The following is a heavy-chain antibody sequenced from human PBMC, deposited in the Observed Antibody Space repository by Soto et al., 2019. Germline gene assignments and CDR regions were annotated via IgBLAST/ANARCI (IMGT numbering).Heavy chain of an antibody. J-gene: IGHJ4*02. CDR2: IYTSGST. D-gene: IGHD3-22*01. CDR3: TTVTYYDSSGYGQTNY. CDR1: GGSISSYY. V-gene: IGHV4-4*07. Sequence: QVQLQESGPGLVKPSETLSLTCTVSGGSISSYYWSWIRQPAGKGLEWIGRIYTSGSTNYNPSLKSRVTMSVDTSKNQFSLKLSSVTAADTAVYYCTTVTYYDSSGYGQTNYWGQGTLVTVSS.